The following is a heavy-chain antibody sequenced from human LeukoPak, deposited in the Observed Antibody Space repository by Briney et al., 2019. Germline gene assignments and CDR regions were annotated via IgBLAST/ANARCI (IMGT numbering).Heavy chain of an antibody. V-gene: IGHV4-31*03. J-gene: IGHJ6*03. CDR3: ARVTAYGSGYYYYMDV. CDR2: IYYSGST. D-gene: IGHD3-10*01. Sequence: PSETLSLTCTVSGGSISSGGYYWGWIRQHPGKGLEWIGYIYYSGSTYYNPSLKSRVTISVDTSKNQFSLKLSSVTAADTAVYYCARVTAYGSGYYYYMDVWGKGTTVTVSS. CDR1: GGSISSGGYY.